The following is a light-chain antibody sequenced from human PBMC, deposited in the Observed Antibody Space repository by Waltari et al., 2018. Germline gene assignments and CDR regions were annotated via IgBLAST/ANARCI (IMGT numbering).Light chain of an antibody. CDR1: QSVLHSSNNKNY. J-gene: IGKJ1*01. CDR3: HQHYSTLTWT. CDR2: WAS. Sequence: DIVMTQSPDSLAVSLGEGATINCKSSQSVLHSSNNKNYLAWYQLKPGQPPRLLIYWASTRESGVPDRFSGSRSGTDFTLTISSLQAEDVAVYYCHQHYSTLTWTFGQGTKVEIK. V-gene: IGKV4-1*01.